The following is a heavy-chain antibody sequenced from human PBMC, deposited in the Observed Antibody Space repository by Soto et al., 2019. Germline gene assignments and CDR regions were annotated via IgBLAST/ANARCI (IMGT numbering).Heavy chain of an antibody. CDR3: AKSWTGTSRGGGLFDY. CDR1: GFTFSSYG. D-gene: IGHD1-7*01. CDR2: ISYDGSNK. V-gene: IGHV3-30*18. J-gene: IGHJ4*02. Sequence: QVQLVESGGGVVQPGRSLRLSCAASGFTFSSYGMHWVRQAPGKGLEWVAVISYDGSNKYYADSVKGRFTISRDNSKNTLYLQMKSPGAEDTAVYYCAKSWTGTSRGGGLFDYWGQGTLVTVSS.